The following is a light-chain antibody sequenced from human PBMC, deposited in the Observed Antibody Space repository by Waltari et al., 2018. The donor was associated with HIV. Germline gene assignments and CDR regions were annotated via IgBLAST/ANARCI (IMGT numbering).Light chain of an antibody. Sequence: DVVMTQNPVSLLVTLGQSVSVSCRSSQSHESTDGNTYLNWVHLRPGHPPRRLIYTVSKRVSGVPDRVGGGGSGTTFTLSIHAVEAADVGIYFCIQGIHFLSFGGGTKVE. V-gene: IGKV2-30*01. J-gene: IGKJ4*01. CDR2: TVS. CDR1: QSHESTDGNTY. CDR3: IQGIHFLS.